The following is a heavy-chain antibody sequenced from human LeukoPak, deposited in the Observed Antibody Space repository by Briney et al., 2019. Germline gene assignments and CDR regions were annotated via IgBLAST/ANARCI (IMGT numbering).Heavy chain of an antibody. CDR2: INHSGST. Sequence: SETLSLTCAVYGGSFSGYYWSWIRQPPGKGLEWIGEINHSGSTNYNPSLKSRVTISVDTSKNQFSLKLSSETAADTAVYYCARNFHGAGAYYFDYWGQGTLVTVSS. V-gene: IGHV4-34*01. J-gene: IGHJ4*02. CDR3: ARNFHGAGAYYFDY. CDR1: GGSFSGYY. D-gene: IGHD1-14*01.